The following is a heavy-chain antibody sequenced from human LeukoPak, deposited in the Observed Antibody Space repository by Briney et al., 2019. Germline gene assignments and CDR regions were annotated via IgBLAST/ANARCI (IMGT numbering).Heavy chain of an antibody. Sequence: GGSLRLSCAGSGFTFSNYWIHWVRHAPGKGLVWVSRVSSDGTSTFYADSVKDRFAISRDNAKNTLYLQMNSLRAEDTAVYYCARDFGPSRRAFDIWGQGTLVTASS. CDR2: VSSDGTST. CDR3: ARDFGPSRRAFDI. J-gene: IGHJ3*02. D-gene: IGHD3-10*01. CDR1: GFTFSNYW. V-gene: IGHV3-74*01.